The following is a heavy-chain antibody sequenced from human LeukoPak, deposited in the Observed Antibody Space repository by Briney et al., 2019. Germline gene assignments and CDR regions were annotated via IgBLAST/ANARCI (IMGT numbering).Heavy chain of an antibody. CDR2: VDHTGST. D-gene: IGHD3-22*01. CDR3: ARSKEYYYDSSGPAMDY. V-gene: IGHV4-59*01. CDR1: DDSITMYY. J-gene: IGHJ4*02. Sequence: PSETLSLTCSVSDDSITMYYWTWIRQPPGKGLEWIGYVDHTGSTNFNPSLNGRVSISRDTSKNQFSLKLSSVTAADTAVYYCARSKEYYYDSSGPAMDYWGQGTLVTVSS.